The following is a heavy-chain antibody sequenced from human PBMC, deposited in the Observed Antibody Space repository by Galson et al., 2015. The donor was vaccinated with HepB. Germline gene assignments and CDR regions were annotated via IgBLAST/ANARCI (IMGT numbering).Heavy chain of an antibody. CDR2: ISSSSSTI. D-gene: IGHD6-13*01. V-gene: IGHV3-48*02. CDR3: ARGQGWGSSSWYYFDY. CDR1: GFTFSSYS. Sequence: SLRLSCAASGFTFSSYSMNWVRQAPGKGLEGVSYISSSSSTIYYADSVKGRFTISRDNAKNSLYLQMNSLRDEDTAVYYCARGQGWGSSSWYYFDYWGQGTLVTVSS. J-gene: IGHJ4*02.